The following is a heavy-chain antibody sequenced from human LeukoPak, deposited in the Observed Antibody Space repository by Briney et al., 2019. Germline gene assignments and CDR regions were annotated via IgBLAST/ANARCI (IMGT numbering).Heavy chain of an antibody. CDR2: IYSGGST. V-gene: IGHV3-53*01. J-gene: IGHJ4*02. CDR1: GFTVSSNY. CDR3: ARGEGTGEAAGVDY. Sequence: GGSLRLSCAASGFTVSSNYMSWVRQAPGKGLEWVSVIYSGGSTYYADSVKGRFTISRDNSKNTLYLQMSSLRAEDTAVYYCARGEGTGEAAGVDYWGQGTLVTVSS. D-gene: IGHD7-27*01.